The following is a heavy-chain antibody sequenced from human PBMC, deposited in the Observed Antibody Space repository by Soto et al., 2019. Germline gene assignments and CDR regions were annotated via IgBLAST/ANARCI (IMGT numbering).Heavy chain of an antibody. CDR2: ISYDGSNK. Sequence: GGSLRLSCAAPGFTFSSYAMHWVRQAPGKGLEWVAVISYDGSNKYYADSVKGRFTISRDNSKNTLYLQMNSLRAEDTAVNYCAREGDGYNSYYFDYWGPGTLVTVSS. J-gene: IGHJ4*02. CDR3: AREGDGYNSYYFDY. V-gene: IGHV3-30-3*01. CDR1: GFTFSSYA. D-gene: IGHD5-12*01.